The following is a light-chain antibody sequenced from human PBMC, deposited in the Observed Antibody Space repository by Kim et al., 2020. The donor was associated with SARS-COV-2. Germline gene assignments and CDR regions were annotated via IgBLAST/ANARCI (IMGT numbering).Light chain of an antibody. J-gene: IGKJ1*01. V-gene: IGKV1-27*01. CDR3: QKYNSAPRT. CDR2: GAS. CDR1: QGITNY. Sequence: DIQMTQSPSSLSASVGERISITCRASQGITNYLAWYQQKPGKVPKLLIYGASTLESGVPSRFSGTGSGTDFTLTISSLQPEDVATYYCQKYNSAPRTFGQGTKVDIK.